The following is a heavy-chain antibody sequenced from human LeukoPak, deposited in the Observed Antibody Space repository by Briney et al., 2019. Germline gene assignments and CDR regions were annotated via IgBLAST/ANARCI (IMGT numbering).Heavy chain of an antibody. V-gene: IGHV3-23*01. D-gene: IGHD3-9*01. CDR3: AKDPSRALYYDILTGYGNYFDY. CDR1: GFTFSSYA. J-gene: IGHJ4*02. CDR2: ISGSGGST. Sequence: GSLRLSCAASGFTFSSYAMSWVRQAPGKGLEWVSAISGSGGSTYYADSVKGRFTISRDNSKNTLYLQMNSLRAEDTAVYYCAKDPSRALYYDILTGYGNYFDYWGQGTLVTVSS.